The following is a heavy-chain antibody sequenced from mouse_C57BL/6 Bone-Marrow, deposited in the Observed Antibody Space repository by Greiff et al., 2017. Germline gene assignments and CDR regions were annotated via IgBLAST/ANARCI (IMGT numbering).Heavy chain of an antibody. Sequence: QVQLQQPGAELVMPGASVKLSCKASGYTFTSYWMHWVKQRPGQGLEWIGEIHPSDIYTNYNQKFKGKSTLTVDKSSSTAYMKLSSLTSDDSAVYYCARTTTFFSNFDYWGQGTTLTVSS. CDR2: IHPSDIYT. J-gene: IGHJ2*01. D-gene: IGHD2-12*01. V-gene: IGHV1-69*01. CDR1: GYTFTSYW. CDR3: ARTTTFFSNFDY.